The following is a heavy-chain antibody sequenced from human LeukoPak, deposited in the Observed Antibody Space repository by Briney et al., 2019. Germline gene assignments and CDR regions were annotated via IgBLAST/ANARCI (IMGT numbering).Heavy chain of an antibody. Sequence: ASVKVSCKVSGYTLTELSLHWVRQAPGKGLEWMGGLDPEDGEMIYSQKFQGRVTMTEDTSTDIAYMEMSNLRSEDTAVYYCATGRTKWDLLNYWGQGTLVTVSP. D-gene: IGHD1-26*01. CDR2: LDPEDGEM. CDR3: ATGRTKWDLLNY. CDR1: GYTLTELS. V-gene: IGHV1-24*01. J-gene: IGHJ4*02.